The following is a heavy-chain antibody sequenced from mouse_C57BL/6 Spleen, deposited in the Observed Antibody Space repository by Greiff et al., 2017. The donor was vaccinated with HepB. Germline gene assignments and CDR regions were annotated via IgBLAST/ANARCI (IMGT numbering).Heavy chain of an antibody. CDR1: GYSTTSGYY. Sequence: VQLKESGPGLVKPSQSLSLTCSVTGYSTTSGYYWNWIRQFPGTKLEWMGYISYDGSNNYNPSLKNRISITRDTSKNQFFLKLNSVTTEDTATYYCARGYDYDTWFAYWGQGTLVTVSA. D-gene: IGHD2-4*01. J-gene: IGHJ3*01. V-gene: IGHV3-6*01. CDR3: ARGYDYDTWFAY. CDR2: ISYDGSN.